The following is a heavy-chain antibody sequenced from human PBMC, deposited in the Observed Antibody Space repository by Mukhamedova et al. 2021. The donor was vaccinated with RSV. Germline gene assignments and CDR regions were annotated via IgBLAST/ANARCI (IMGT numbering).Heavy chain of an antibody. CDR2: INHSGII. J-gene: IGHJ3*01. V-gene: IGHV4-34*01. Sequence: GLEWIGQINHSGIIYYNPSLTSLFTLLEYSSKRQFSLRLTSVTAADTAVYYCARFSDGDYPFYPFALWVQGTNVTVSS. CDR3: ARFSDGDYPFYPFAL. D-gene: IGHD4-17*01.